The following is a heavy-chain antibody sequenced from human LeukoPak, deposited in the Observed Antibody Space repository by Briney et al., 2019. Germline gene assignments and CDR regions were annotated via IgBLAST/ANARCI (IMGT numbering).Heavy chain of an antibody. J-gene: IGHJ4*02. V-gene: IGHV3-21*01. CDR3: ARDLRKYYYDSSGYYLDY. D-gene: IGHD3-22*01. Sequence: GGSLSLSCAASGFTFSSYSMNWVRQAPGKGLEWVSSISSSSSYIYYADSVKGRFTISRDNAKNSLYLQMNSLRAEDTAVYYCARDLRKYYYDSSGYYLDYWGQGTLVTVSS. CDR2: ISSSSSYI. CDR1: GFTFSSYS.